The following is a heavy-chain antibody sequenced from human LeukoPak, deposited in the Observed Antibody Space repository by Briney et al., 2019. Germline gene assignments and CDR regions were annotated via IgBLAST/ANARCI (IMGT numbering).Heavy chain of an antibody. CDR2: IYYSGST. D-gene: IGHD6-19*01. CDR1: GGSISSSSYY. V-gene: IGHV4-39*07. Sequence: SETLSLTCTVSGGSISSSSYYWGWIRQPPGKGLEWIGSIYYSGSTNYNPSLKSRVTISVDTSKNQFSLKLSSVTAADTAVYYCARADSSGWYSYWGQGTLVTVSS. CDR3: ARADSSGWYSY. J-gene: IGHJ4*02.